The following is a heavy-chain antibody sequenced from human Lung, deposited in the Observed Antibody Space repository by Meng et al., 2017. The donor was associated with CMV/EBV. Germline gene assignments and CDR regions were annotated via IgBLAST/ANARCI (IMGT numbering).Heavy chain of an antibody. Sequence: QVQRQASGPGLVKPSGTLSLTCGVSGVSISSNIRWTWVRQPPGKGLEWIGDIDDSGSTNYNPSLNSRISISLDKSKNHFSLKVNSVTAADTAVYYCASGTPGRSYCDYWGQGTLVTVSS. D-gene: IGHD2-15*01. CDR3: ASGTPGRSYCDY. CDR1: GVSISSNIR. CDR2: IDDSGST. V-gene: IGHV4-4*02. J-gene: IGHJ4*02.